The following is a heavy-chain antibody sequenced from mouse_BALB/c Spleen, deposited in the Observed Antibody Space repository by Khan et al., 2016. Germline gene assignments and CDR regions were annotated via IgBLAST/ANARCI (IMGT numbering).Heavy chain of an antibody. V-gene: IGHV3-2*02. Sequence: EVQLQESGPGLVRPSQSLSLTCTVTGYSITSDYAWNWIRQFPGNKLEWMGYITYSGSTSYNPSLTSRISITRDTSKHQFYLPLSSVTPSDSATYCCARQHHVNSCHYYVDGWGAGTTVTVSS. J-gene: IGHJ1*01. CDR2: ITYSGST. CDR3: ARQHHVNSCHYYVDG. CDR1: GYSITSDYA. D-gene: IGHD1-1*01.